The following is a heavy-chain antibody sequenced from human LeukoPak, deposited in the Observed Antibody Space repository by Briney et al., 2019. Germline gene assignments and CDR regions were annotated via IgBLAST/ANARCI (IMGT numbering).Heavy chain of an antibody. CDR2: ISATGGTI. V-gene: IGHV3-48*01. CDR3: AKDSEERGFDY. D-gene: IGHD1-1*01. Sequence: GGSLRLSCAASGFTFSSNGMNWVRQAPGKGLEWVSYISATGGTIYYADSVKGRFTISRDNSKNTLYLQMNSLRAEDTAVYYCAKDSEERGFDYWGQGTLVTVSS. J-gene: IGHJ4*02. CDR1: GFTFSSNG.